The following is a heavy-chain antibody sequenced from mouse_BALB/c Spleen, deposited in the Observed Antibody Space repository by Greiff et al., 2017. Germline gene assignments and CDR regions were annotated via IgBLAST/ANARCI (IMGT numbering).Heavy chain of an antibody. CDR2: ISSGSSTI. J-gene: IGHJ3*01. CDR3: ARLDGNYGAWFAY. V-gene: IGHV5-17*02. Sequence: EVKLMESGGGLVQPGGSRKLSCAASGFTFSSFGMHWVRQAPEKGLEWVAYISSGSSTIYYADTVKGRFTISRDNPKNTLFLQMTSLRSEDTAMYYCARLDGNYGAWFAYWGQGTLVTVSA. D-gene: IGHD2-1*01. CDR1: GFTFSSFG.